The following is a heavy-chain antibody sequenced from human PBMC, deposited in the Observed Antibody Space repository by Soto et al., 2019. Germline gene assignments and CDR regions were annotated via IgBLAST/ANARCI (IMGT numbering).Heavy chain of an antibody. CDR1: GGSFSGYY. J-gene: IGHJ6*03. V-gene: IGHV4-34*01. CDR2: INHSGST. D-gene: IGHD3-10*01. Sequence: SETLSLTCAVYGGSFSGYYWSWIRQPPGKGLEWIGEINHSGSTNYNPSLKSRVTISVDTSKNQFSLKLSSVTAADTAVYYCARGLGGGFGEPTTYYYYMDVWGKGTTVTVSS. CDR3: ARGLGGGFGEPTTYYYYMDV.